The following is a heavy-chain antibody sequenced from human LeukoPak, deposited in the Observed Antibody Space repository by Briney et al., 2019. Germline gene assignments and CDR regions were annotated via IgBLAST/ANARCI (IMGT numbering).Heavy chain of an antibody. J-gene: IGHJ4*02. V-gene: IGHV4-59*08. CDR1: GGSISSYY. CDR2: IYYSGSI. CDR3: ARYSGSYSGFDY. D-gene: IGHD1-26*01. Sequence: PSETLSLTCTVSGGSISSYYWSWIRHPPGKGREWIGYIYYSGSINYNPSLKSRVTISVDTSKNQFSLKLRSVTAADTAVYYCARYSGSYSGFDYWGQGTLVTVSS.